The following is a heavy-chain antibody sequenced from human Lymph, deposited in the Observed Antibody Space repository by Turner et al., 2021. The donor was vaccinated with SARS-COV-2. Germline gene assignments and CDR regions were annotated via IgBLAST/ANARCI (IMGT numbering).Heavy chain of an antibody. V-gene: IGHV1-69*04. CDR1: GGTFSSYA. CDR3: ARGRLDSFGGGYYSWFDP. CDR2: IIPILGIA. D-gene: IGHD1-26*01. Sequence: QVQLVQSGAEVKKPGSSVKVSCKASGGTFSSYATNWVRQAPGQGLEWMGRIIPILGIANDAQKCQGRVTITADKSTSTAYMELSSLRSEDTAVYYCARGRLDSFGGGYYSWFDPWGQGTLVTVSS. J-gene: IGHJ5*02.